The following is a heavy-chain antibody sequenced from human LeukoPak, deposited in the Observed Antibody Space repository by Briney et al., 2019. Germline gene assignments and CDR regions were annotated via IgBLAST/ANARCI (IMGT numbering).Heavy chain of an antibody. D-gene: IGHD3-22*01. CDR3: ARAGYYYDSSGYFN. Sequence: GGSLRLSCAASGFTFSDYYMSWIRQAPGKGLEWVSYFGSSGGPIYYADSVKGRFTISRDNAKNSLYLQMNSLRAEDTAVYYCARAGYYYDSSGYFNWGQGTLDTVSS. CDR2: FGSSGGPI. V-gene: IGHV3-11*04. CDR1: GFTFSDYY. J-gene: IGHJ4*02.